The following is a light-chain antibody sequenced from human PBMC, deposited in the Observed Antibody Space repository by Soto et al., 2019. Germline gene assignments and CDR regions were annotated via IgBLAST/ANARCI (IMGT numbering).Light chain of an antibody. J-gene: IGKJ4*01. Sequence: IVLTQSPATLSLSPGERATLSCRASQSVSSYLAWYQQKPGQAPRLLIYGASTRATGIPARFSGSGSGTEFTLTISSLEPEDFAVYYCQQRSSFGGGTKVDIK. CDR1: QSVSSY. CDR2: GAS. CDR3: QQRSS. V-gene: IGKV3-11*01.